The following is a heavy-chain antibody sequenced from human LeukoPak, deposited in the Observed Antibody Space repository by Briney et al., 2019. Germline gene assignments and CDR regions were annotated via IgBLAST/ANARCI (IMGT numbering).Heavy chain of an antibody. CDR1: GFTFSNYA. D-gene: IGHD3-10*01. CDR3: AKDYFASGSYFDY. J-gene: IGHJ4*02. V-gene: IGHV3-23*01. Sequence: PGGSLRLSCAASGFTFSNYAMTWVRQAPGKGLEWVSTISDSGGTTYYTDSVKDRFTISRDNSKNTPYLQMNSLRAEDTAVYYCAKDYFASGSYFDYWGQGTLVTVSS. CDR2: ISDSGGTT.